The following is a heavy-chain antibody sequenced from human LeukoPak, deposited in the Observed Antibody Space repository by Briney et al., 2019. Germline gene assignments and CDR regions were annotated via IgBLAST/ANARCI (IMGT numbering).Heavy chain of an antibody. CDR3: ATSRGSWPDYFDY. J-gene: IGHJ4*02. Sequence: GGSLRLSCAASGFTLSSYEMNWVRQAPGKGLDWVSYISTSGSTIYYADSVKGRFTISRDNAKNSLYLQMNSLRAEDTAVYYCATSRGSWPDYFDYWGQGTLVTVSS. CDR2: ISTSGSTI. D-gene: IGHD6-13*01. CDR1: GFTLSSYE. V-gene: IGHV3-48*03.